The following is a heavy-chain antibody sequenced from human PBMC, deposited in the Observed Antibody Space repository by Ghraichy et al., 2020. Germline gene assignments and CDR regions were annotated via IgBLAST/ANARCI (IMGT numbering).Heavy chain of an antibody. CDR3: ARDAVVPNDLGGYYYYGLDV. Sequence: ETLSLTCTVSGGSISSSYWSWIRQPPGKGLEYIGYIFYTGSTNYSPSLKSRVTISIDTSRNQFSLKLSSVTAADTAVYYCARDAVVPNDLGGYYYYGLDVWGQGTTVTVSS. CDR1: GGSISSSY. J-gene: IGHJ6*02. V-gene: IGHV4-59*01. D-gene: IGHD2-2*01. CDR2: IFYTGST.